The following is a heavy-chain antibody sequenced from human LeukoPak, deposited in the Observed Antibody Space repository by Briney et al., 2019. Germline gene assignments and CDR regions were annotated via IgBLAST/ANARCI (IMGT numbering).Heavy chain of an antibody. V-gene: IGHV3-74*01. CDR1: GFTFSSYW. CDR3: AKGRYYDTSGYPIDY. D-gene: IGHD3-22*01. CDR2: INMDGSSI. Sequence: GGSLRLSCAASGFTFSSYWMHWVRQAPGKGLVWVSRINMDGSSITYADSVKGRFTISRDTSKNTLYLQMNSLRAEDTAVYYCAKGRYYDTSGYPIDYWGQGTLVTVSS. J-gene: IGHJ4*02.